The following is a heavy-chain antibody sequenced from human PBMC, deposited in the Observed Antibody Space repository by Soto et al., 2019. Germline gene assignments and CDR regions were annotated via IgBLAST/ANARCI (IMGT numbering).Heavy chain of an antibody. CDR3: AREGYSSGYYYYYGMDV. V-gene: IGHV4-59*01. D-gene: IGHD3-22*01. J-gene: IGHJ6*02. CDR1: GGSISSYY. CDR2: ISYSGST. Sequence: QVQLQESGPGLVKPSETLSLTCTVSGGSISSYYWSWIRQPPGKGLEWIGYISYSGSTNYNPSLKSRVTISLATSKNQFSLKLSSVTAADTAVYYCAREGYSSGYYYYYGMDVWGQGTTVTVSS.